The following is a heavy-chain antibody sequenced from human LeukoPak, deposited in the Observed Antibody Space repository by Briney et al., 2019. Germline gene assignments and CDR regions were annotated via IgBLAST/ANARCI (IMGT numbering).Heavy chain of an antibody. V-gene: IGHV1-8*01. D-gene: IGHD2-21*01. Sequence: ASLKVSCKASGYTFTSYDINWVRQATGQGLEWMGWMNPSSGNTCYAQTFKGRVTMTRNTSISSAYMELTSLRAEDTAVYYCAIAPDCGGDCYSGYYYYYYMDVWGKGTTVTVSS. CDR1: GYTFTSYD. CDR3: AIAPDCGGDCYSGYYYYYYMDV. J-gene: IGHJ6*03. CDR2: MNPSSGNT.